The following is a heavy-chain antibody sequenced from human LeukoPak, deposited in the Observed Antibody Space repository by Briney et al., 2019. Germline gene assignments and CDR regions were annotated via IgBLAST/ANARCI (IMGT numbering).Heavy chain of an antibody. CDR2: IKQDGSEK. J-gene: IGHJ4*02. CDR1: GFTVSSNY. V-gene: IGHV3-7*01. D-gene: IGHD3-9*01. CDR3: ARVLRYFDWLSDY. Sequence: GGSLRLSCAASGFTVSSNYMSWVRQAPGKGLEWVANIKQDGSEKYYVDSVKGRFTISRDNAKNSLYLQMNSLRAEDTAVYYCARVLRYFDWLSDYWGQGTLVTVSS.